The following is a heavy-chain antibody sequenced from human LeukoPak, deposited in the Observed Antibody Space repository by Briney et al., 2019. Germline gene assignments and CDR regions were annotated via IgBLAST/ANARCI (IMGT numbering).Heavy chain of an antibody. CDR2: INAGNGNT. D-gene: IGHD2-8*01. J-gene: IGHJ5*02. V-gene: IGHV1-3*01. CDR3: ARDLSYGQGWFDP. Sequence: ASVKVSCKASGYTFTSYAMRWVRQAPGRRLEWMGWINAGNGNTKYSQKFQGRVTITRDTSASTAYMELSSLRSEDTAVYYCARDLSYGQGWFDPWGQGTLVTVSS. CDR1: GYTFTSYA.